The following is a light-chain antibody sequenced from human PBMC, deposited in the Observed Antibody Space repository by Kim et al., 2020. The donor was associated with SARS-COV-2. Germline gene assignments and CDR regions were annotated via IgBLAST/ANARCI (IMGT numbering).Light chain of an antibody. Sequence: GKAVTVSCPRSSGSIASNHVQWYQQRPGSAPTTVIYEDNQRPAGVPDRFSGSIDSSSNSASLTISGLKTEDEADYYCQSYDSSNRVFGGGTQLTVL. J-gene: IGLJ3*02. CDR1: SGSIASNH. CDR3: QSYDSSNRV. CDR2: EDN. V-gene: IGLV6-57*03.